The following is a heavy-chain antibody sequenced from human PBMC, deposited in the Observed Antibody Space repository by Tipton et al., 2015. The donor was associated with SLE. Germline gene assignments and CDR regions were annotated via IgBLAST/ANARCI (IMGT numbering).Heavy chain of an antibody. CDR1: GGSFTGYF. Sequence: TLSLTCSVSGGSFTGYFWSWIRQSPGKGLEWIGEINHRGSTNYNPSLQSRVTISVDTSKNQFSLKLNSVSAADTALYYCARGFHFYDSTAFDIWGQGTMVTVSS. J-gene: IGHJ3*02. CDR3: ARGFHFYDSTAFDI. D-gene: IGHD3-22*01. CDR2: INHRGST. V-gene: IGHV4-34*01.